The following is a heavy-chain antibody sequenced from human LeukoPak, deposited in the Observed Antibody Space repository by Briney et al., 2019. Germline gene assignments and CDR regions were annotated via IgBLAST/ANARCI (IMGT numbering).Heavy chain of an antibody. J-gene: IGHJ4*02. V-gene: IGHV3-21*01. CDR2: ISSSSSYI. CDR3: ARVQITYSGSSLDY. D-gene: IGHD1-26*01. CDR1: GFTSSSYS. Sequence: GGSLRLSCAASGFTSSSYSMNWVRQAPGKGLEWVSSISSSSSYIYYADSVKGRFTISRDNAKNSLYLQMNSLRAEDTAVYYCARVQITYSGSSLDYWGQGTLVTVSS.